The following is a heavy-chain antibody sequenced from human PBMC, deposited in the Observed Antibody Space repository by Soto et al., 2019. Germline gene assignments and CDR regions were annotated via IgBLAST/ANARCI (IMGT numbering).Heavy chain of an antibody. CDR1: GYTFTSKS. CDR3: ARDRYGVNCCDAFDI. CDR2: ISPYNGKT. J-gene: IGHJ3*02. Sequence: QAQLVQSGAEVKKPGASVTISCKASGYTFTSKSLIWVRQAPGHGLEWLGWISPYNGKTEYANHVQGRVTMTRDTSTSTAYMELRSLRSDDTAVYYCARDRYGVNCCDAFDIWGQGTMVTVSS. D-gene: IGHD5-18*01. V-gene: IGHV1-18*01.